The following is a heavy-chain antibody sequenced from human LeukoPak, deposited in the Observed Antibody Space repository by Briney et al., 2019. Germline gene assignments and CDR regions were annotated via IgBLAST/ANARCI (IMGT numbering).Heavy chain of an antibody. CDR1: GYTFTGYY. Sequence: ASVKVSCKASGYTFTGYYMHWVRQAPGQGLEWMGWINPDSGGTKYAQKFQGRVTMTRDTSISTAYMELSRLRSDDTAVYYCARDPTSRAYSSSWYTEDDYWGQGTLVTVSS. D-gene: IGHD6-13*01. CDR3: ARDPTSRAYSSSWYTEDDY. CDR2: INPDSGGT. J-gene: IGHJ4*02. V-gene: IGHV1-2*02.